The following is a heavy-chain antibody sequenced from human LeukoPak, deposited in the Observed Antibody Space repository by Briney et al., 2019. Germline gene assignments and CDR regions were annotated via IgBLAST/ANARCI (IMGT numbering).Heavy chain of an antibody. V-gene: IGHV3-21*04. Sequence: GGSLRLSCAASGFTFSSYSMNWVRQAPGKGLEWVSSISSSSSYIYYADSVKGRFTISRDNAKNSLYLQMNSLRAEDTAVYYCAKDSTMIVVVYYFDYWGQGTLVTVSS. CDR3: AKDSTMIVVVYYFDY. CDR1: GFTFSSYS. CDR2: ISSSSSYI. J-gene: IGHJ4*02. D-gene: IGHD3-22*01.